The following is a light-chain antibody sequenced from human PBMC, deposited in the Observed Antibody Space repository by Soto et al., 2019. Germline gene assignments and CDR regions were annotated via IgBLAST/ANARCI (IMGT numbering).Light chain of an antibody. Sequence: DIQMTQSPSTLSASVGDRVTITCRAGQSVSSWLACYQQKPGKAPKLLIYKASTLESGVPSRFSGSGSGTDFTLTISCLQSEDSATYYCQHYSLYSPWTFGQGTKVDIK. V-gene: IGKV1-5*03. CDR2: KAS. CDR1: QSVSSW. CDR3: QHYSLYSPWT. J-gene: IGKJ1*01.